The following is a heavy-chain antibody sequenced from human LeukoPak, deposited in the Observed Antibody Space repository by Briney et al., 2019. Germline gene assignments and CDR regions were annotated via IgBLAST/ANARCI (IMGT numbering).Heavy chain of an antibody. V-gene: IGHV4-4*02. CDR1: GGSISSSNW. D-gene: IGHD1-1*01. J-gene: IGHJ3*02. Sequence: SETLSLTCAVSGGSISSSNWWSWVRQPLGKGLEWIGEIYHSGSTNYNPSLKSRVTISVDKSKNQFSLKLSSVTAADTAVYYCARRDNWNLDAFDIWGQGTMVTVSS. CDR3: ARRDNWNLDAFDI. CDR2: IYHSGST.